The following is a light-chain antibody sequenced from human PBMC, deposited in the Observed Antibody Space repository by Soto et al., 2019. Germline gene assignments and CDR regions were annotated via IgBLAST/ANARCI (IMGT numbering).Light chain of an antibody. Sequence: EIVLTQSPATLSLSPEERATLSCGAIQSVSSSYLAWYQQKPGLAPRLLIYDAFSRATGIPDRFSGSGSGTDFTLTISRLEPEDFAVYYCQQYGSSPSITFGQGTRLEIK. CDR1: QSVSSSY. V-gene: IGKV3D-20*01. CDR3: QQYGSSPSIT. J-gene: IGKJ5*01. CDR2: DAF.